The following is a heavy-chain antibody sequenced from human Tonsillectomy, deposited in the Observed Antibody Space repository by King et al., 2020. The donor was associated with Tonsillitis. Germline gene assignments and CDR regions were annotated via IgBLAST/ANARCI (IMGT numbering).Heavy chain of an antibody. V-gene: IGHV3-21*01. CDR1: EFIFSTYT. Sequence: VQLVESGGGLVKPGGSLRLSCAASEFIFSTYTMNWVRQAPGKGLEWVSSIGSRGGYIYYADSVKGRFTITRDNAENPLYLQMNSLRAEDTAVYYCARVKKYYYDSSGYPLDTFDIWGQGTMVTVSS. CDR3: ARVKKYYYDSSGYPLDTFDI. J-gene: IGHJ3*02. D-gene: IGHD3-22*01. CDR2: IGSRGGYI.